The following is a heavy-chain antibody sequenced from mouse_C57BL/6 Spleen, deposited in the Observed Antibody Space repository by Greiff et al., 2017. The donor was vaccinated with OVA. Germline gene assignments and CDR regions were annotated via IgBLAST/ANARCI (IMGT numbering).Heavy chain of an antibody. CDR2: IYPRDGST. J-gene: IGHJ1*03. V-gene: IGHV1-78*01. D-gene: IGHD1-3*01. CDR1: GYTFTDHT. Sequence: VQLQQSDAELVKPGASVKISCKVSGYTFTDHTIHWMKQRPEQGLEWIGYIYPRDGSTKYNEKFKGKATLTADKSSSTAYMQLNSLTSEDSAVYFCAEEGDITGWYFDVWGTGTTVTVSS. CDR3: AEEGDITGWYFDV.